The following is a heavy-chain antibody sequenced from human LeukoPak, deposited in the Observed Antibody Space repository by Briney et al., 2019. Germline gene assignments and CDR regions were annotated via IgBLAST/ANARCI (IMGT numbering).Heavy chain of an antibody. D-gene: IGHD1-7*01. J-gene: IGHJ6*03. Sequence: SETLSLTCAVSGGSFSNYYRNWIRQTPGKGLEWLGEINDRGRANYNPSLMSRVTVSVDTSKNQFSLRLTSVTATDTAIYYCARRWNYGRNYYIDVWGKGATVSVSS. CDR1: GGSFSNYY. CDR3: ARRWNYGRNYYIDV. CDR2: INDRGRA. V-gene: IGHV4-34*01.